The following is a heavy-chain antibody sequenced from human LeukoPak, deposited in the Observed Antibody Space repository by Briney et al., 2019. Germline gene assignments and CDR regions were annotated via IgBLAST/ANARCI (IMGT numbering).Heavy chain of an antibody. D-gene: IGHD1-26*01. CDR1: GFTFSSYA. V-gene: IGHV3-23*01. Sequence: GGSLRLSCAASGFTFSSYAMSWVRQAPGKGLDWVSAISVSAGSTYYADSVKGRFTISRDYSKNTLYLQMNSLRAEDTAVYYCAKVRGVGATLGAFDIWGQGTMVTVSS. CDR3: AKVRGVGATLGAFDI. J-gene: IGHJ3*02. CDR2: ISVSAGST.